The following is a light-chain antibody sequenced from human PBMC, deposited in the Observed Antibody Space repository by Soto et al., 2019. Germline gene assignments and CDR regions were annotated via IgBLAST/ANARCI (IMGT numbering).Light chain of an antibody. CDR1: QSVSSY. Sequence: EIVLTQSPATLSPFRVGRAPLPPQASQSVSSYLAWYQQKPGQAPRLLLYDASNRATGIPARFSGRGSGTDFTLTISSLEPEDFAVYYCQQRTHWPRTFGQGTKVDIK. V-gene: IGKV3-11*01. CDR3: QQRTHWPRT. CDR2: DAS. J-gene: IGKJ1*01.